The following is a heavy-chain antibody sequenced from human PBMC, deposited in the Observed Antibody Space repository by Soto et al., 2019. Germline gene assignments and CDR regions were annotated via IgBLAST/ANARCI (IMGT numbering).Heavy chain of an antibody. CDR1: GGSISSYY. CDR3: ARVYRRPNCFDP. CDR2: IYYSGST. V-gene: IGHV4-59*01. Sequence: TSETLSLTCTVSGGSISSYYWSWIRQPPGKGLEWIGYIYYSGSTNYNPSLKSRVTISVDTSKNQFSLKLSSVTAADTAVYYCARVYRRPNCFDPWGQGTLVTVSS. D-gene: IGHD5-12*01. J-gene: IGHJ5*02.